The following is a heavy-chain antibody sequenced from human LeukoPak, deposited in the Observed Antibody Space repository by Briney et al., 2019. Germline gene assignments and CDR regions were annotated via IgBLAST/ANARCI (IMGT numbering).Heavy chain of an antibody. CDR2: IIPIFGTA. Sequence: GASVKVSCKASGGTFSSYANSWVRQAPGQGLEWMGGIIPIFGTANYAQKFQGRVTITADKSTSTAYMELSSLRSEDTAVYYCAAGDYYDSSGYYYSLYWGQGTLVTVSS. D-gene: IGHD3-22*01. CDR1: GGTFSSYA. J-gene: IGHJ4*02. CDR3: AAGDYYDSSGYYYSLY. V-gene: IGHV1-69*06.